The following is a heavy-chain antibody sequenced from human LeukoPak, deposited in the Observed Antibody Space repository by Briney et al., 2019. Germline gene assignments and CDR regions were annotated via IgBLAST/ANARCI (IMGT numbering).Heavy chain of an antibody. CDR3: ARDRWSYDPQGGFDC. CDR2: IKQDGSER. J-gene: IGHJ4*02. V-gene: IGHV3-7*03. CDR1: GFTFSIYW. Sequence: GGSLRLSCAASGFTFSIYWMSWVRQAPGKGLEWVADIKQDGSERYYVDSVKGRFTLSRDNAKNSLYLQMNSLRAEDTAVYYWARDRWSYDPQGGFDCWGQGTLVTVSS. D-gene: IGHD3-22*01.